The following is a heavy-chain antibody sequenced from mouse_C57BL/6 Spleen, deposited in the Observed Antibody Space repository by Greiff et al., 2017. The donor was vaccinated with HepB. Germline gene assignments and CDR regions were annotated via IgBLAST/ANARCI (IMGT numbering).Heavy chain of an antibody. CDR3: ANYYGSSYYWYFDV. D-gene: IGHD1-1*01. CDR1: GYTFTSYW. CDR2: INPSNGGT. J-gene: IGHJ1*03. Sequence: VKLQQPGTELVKPGASVKLSCKASGYTFTSYWMHWVKQRPGQGLEWIGNINPSNGGTNYNEKFKSKATLTVDKSSSTAYMQLSSLTSEDSAVYYCANYYGSSYYWYFDVWGTGTTVTVSS. V-gene: IGHV1-53*01.